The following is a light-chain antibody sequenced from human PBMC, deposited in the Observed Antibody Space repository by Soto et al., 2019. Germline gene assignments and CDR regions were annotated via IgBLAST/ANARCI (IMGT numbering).Light chain of an antibody. Sequence: EIVVTQSPATRSLSRGERATVSFRASQGFSSYLAWYQQKPGQAPRLLIYDASNRATGIPARFSGSGSGTDFTLTISSLEPEDFAVYYCQQRSNWPKTFGQGTKV. CDR3: QQRSNWPKT. J-gene: IGKJ1*01. CDR1: QGFSSY. CDR2: DAS. V-gene: IGKV3-11*01.